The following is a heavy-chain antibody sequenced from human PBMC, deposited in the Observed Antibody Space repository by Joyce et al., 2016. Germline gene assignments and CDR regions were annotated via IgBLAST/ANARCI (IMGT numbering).Heavy chain of an antibody. Sequence: EVQLLESGGGLVPPGGSLTLSCTASGFTFSSYAMTWVRQAPGKGLCCVSSISGSCGDTYYVDSVTGRFTISRDNSKNTLFLQINSLRAEDTAVFYCVKGYTISSVRRFDWWGQGTLVTVSS. CDR2: ISGSCGDT. D-gene: IGHD3-16*02. J-gene: IGHJ4*02. CDR3: VKGYTISSVRRFDW. CDR1: GFTFSSYA. V-gene: IGHV3-23*01.